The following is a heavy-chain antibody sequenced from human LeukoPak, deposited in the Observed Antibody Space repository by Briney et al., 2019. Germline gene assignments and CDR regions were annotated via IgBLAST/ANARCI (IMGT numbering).Heavy chain of an antibody. CDR2: IYYSGST. V-gene: IGHV4-39*01. CDR3: ARVAYSSSWYPGDYYYYGMDV. CDR1: GGSISSSSYY. Sequence: SETLSLTCTVSGGSISSSSYYWGWIRQPPGKGLEWVGSIYYSGSTYYNPSLKSRVTISVDTSKNQFSLKLSSVTAADTAVYYCARVAYSSSWYPGDYYYYGMDVWGQGTTVTVSS. D-gene: IGHD6-13*01. J-gene: IGHJ6*02.